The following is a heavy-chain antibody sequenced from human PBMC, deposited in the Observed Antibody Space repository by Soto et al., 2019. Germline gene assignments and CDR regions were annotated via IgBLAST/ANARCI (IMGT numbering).Heavy chain of an antibody. Sequence: PSETLSLTCAVYGGSFSGYYWSWIRQPPGKGLEWIGEINHSGSTNYNPSLKSRVTISVDTSKNQFSLKLSSVTAADTAVYYCVRVDTARYYYGMDVWGQGTTVT. J-gene: IGHJ6*02. CDR1: GGSFSGYY. V-gene: IGHV4-34*01. CDR2: INHSGST. CDR3: VRVDTARYYYGMDV. D-gene: IGHD5-18*01.